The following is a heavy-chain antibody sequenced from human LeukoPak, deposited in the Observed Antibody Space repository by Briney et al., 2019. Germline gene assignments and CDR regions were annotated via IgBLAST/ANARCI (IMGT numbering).Heavy chain of an antibody. J-gene: IGHJ5*02. CDR2: IRYDGSNK. D-gene: IGHD3-16*01. CDR1: EFTFSGYG. CDR3: ARFIMITFGGVNWFDP. V-gene: IGHV3-30*02. Sequence: PGGSLRLSCAASEFTFSGYGMHWVRQAPGKGLEWVAFIRYDGSNKYYGDSVTGRFTISRDNAKNSLYLQMNSLRAEDTAVYYRARFIMITFGGVNWFDPWGQGTLVTVSS.